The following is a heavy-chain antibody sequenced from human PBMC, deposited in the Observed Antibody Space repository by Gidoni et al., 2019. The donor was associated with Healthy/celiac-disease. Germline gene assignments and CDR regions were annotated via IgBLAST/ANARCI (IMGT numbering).Heavy chain of an antibody. Sequence: QVQLQQWGAGLLKPSETLSLPRAVYGGSFSGYYWSLIRQPPVKGLEWIGEIHQSGSTNYNPSLPSRVTISVDTSKNQFSLKLSSVTAADTAVYYCARLDGSGSYYRDYWGQGTLVTVSS. D-gene: IGHD3-10*01. J-gene: IGHJ4*02. CDR3: ARLDGSGSYYRDY. CDR1: GGSFSGYY. CDR2: IHQSGST. V-gene: IGHV4-34*01.